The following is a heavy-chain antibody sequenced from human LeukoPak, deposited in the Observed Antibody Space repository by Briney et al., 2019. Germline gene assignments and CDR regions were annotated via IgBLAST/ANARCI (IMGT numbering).Heavy chain of an antibody. Sequence: GGSLRLSCAASGFTFSSYGMHWVRQAPGKGLEWVAVISYDGSNKYYADSVKGRFTISRDYSKNTLYLQMNSLRAEDTAVYYCANFHCSTTSCHLSGYFQYWGQGTLVTVSS. V-gene: IGHV3-30*18. CDR2: ISYDGSNK. J-gene: IGHJ1*01. CDR1: GFTFSSYG. D-gene: IGHD2-2*01. CDR3: ANFHCSTTSCHLSGYFQY.